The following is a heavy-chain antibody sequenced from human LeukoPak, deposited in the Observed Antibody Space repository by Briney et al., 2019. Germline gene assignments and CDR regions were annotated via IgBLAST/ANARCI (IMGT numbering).Heavy chain of an antibody. Sequence: GGSLRLSCAASGSTFSSYAMSWVRQAPGKGLEWVSAISGSGGSTYYADSVKGRFTISRDNSKNTLYLQMNSLRAEDTAVYYCAKDVDFWSVDPYYFDYWGQGTLVTVS. CDR2: ISGSGGST. V-gene: IGHV3-23*01. CDR3: AKDVDFWSVDPYYFDY. CDR1: GSTFSSYA. D-gene: IGHD3-3*01. J-gene: IGHJ4*02.